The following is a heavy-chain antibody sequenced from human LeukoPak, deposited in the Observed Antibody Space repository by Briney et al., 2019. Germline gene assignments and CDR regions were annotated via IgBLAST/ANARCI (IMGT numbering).Heavy chain of an antibody. D-gene: IGHD1-26*01. Sequence: SETLSLTCTVSGGSISSYYWSWIRQPPGKGLEWIGYMYYSGSTNYNPSLKSRVTISIDTSKNQFSLKLSSATAADMAVYYCARGRTYVDYWGQGTLVTVSS. J-gene: IGHJ4*02. CDR1: GGSISSYY. V-gene: IGHV4-59*08. CDR3: ARGRTYVDY. CDR2: MYYSGST.